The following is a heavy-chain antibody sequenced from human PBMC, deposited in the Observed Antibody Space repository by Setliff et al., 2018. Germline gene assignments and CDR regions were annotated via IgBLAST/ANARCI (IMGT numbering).Heavy chain of an antibody. D-gene: IGHD5-18*01. J-gene: IGHJ3*02. V-gene: IGHV4-30-4*08. CDR2: IYYSGST. Sequence: SETLSLTCTVSGGSISSGDYYWSWIRQPPGKGLEWIGYIYYSGSTYYNPSLKSRVTISVDTSKNQFSLKLSSVTAADTAVYYCAGPRGYSYGNTNDAFDIWGQGTTVTVSS. CDR1: GGSISSGDYY. CDR3: AGPRGYSYGNTNDAFDI.